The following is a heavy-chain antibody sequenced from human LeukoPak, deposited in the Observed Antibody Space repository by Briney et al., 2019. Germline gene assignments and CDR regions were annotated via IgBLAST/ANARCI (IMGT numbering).Heavy chain of an antibody. D-gene: IGHD4-17*01. Sequence: ASVKVSCKVSGYTLTELSMHWVRQAPGKGLEWMGGFDPEDGETIYAQKFQGRVTMTEDTSTDTAYMELSSLRSEDTAVYYCATQPDGDYDRSDLAYWGQGTLVTVPS. CDR3: ATQPDGDYDRSDLAY. CDR1: GYTLTELS. J-gene: IGHJ4*02. V-gene: IGHV1-24*01. CDR2: FDPEDGET.